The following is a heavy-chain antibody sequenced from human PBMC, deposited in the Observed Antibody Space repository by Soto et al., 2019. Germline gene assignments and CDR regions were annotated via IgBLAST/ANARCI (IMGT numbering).Heavy chain of an antibody. CDR3: AKDRLAGGFDY. J-gene: IGHJ4*02. CDR1: GFTFSHYA. CDR2: VSATAGTT. V-gene: IGHV3-23*01. D-gene: IGHD3-16*01. Sequence: GGSLRLSCAASGFTFSHYAMSGVRQAPGKGLEWVSLVSATAGTTYYTDSVKGRFTISRDNSRNTVYPQMNSLRADDTAVYYCAKDRLAGGFDYWGQGTLVTVSS.